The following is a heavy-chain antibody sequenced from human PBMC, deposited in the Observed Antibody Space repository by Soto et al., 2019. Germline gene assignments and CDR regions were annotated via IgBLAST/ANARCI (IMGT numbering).Heavy chain of an antibody. J-gene: IGHJ6*02. Sequence: EVQLLESGGGLVQPGESLRLSCAASKFTFHNYAMSWVRQAPGKGLEWVSGVSATGETTYYADSVKGRFSISRDNPNNTLHLQMSSLRAEDTAIYYCARAHVYDCWSGLLFYGMDVWGQGTTVTVSS. CDR3: ARAHVYDCWSGLLFYGMDV. CDR1: KFTFHNYA. V-gene: IGHV3-23*01. D-gene: IGHD3-3*01. CDR2: VSATGETT.